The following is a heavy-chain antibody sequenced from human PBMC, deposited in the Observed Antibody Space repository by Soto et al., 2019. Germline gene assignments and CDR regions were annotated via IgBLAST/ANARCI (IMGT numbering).Heavy chain of an antibody. CDR3: ARTSKPSSIYGDYVN. J-gene: IGHJ4*02. V-gene: IGHV4-4*02. CDR2: IYHSGST. D-gene: IGHD4-17*01. CDR1: SGSISSSNW. Sequence: QVQLQESGPGLVKPSGTLSLTCAVSSGSISSSNWWSWVRQPPGKGLEWSGEIYHSGSTNYNPSLKSRVTISVDKSKNQCSLKLSSVTAADTAVYYCARTSKPSSIYGDYVNWGQGTLVTVSS.